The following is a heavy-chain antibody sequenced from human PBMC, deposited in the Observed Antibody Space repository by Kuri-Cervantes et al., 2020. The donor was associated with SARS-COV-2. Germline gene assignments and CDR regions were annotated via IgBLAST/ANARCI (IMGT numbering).Heavy chain of an antibody. D-gene: IGHD1-26*01. CDR2: IYHSGST. CDR1: GGSISSSTYY. Sequence: SETLSLTCTVSGGSISSSTYYWGWIRQPPGKGLEWIGSIYHSGSTYYNPSLKSRVTISVDTSKNQFSLKLSSVTAADTAVYYCARHGKGALNTNRYFDLWGRGTLVTVSS. J-gene: IGHJ2*01. V-gene: IGHV4-39*01. CDR3: ARHGKGALNTNRYFDL.